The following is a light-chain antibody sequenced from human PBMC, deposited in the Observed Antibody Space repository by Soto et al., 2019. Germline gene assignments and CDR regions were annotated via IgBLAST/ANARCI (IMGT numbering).Light chain of an antibody. CDR1: QSVSSNY. CDR2: GVS. J-gene: IGKJ1*01. CDR3: QQCGSSPPWT. V-gene: IGKV3-20*01. Sequence: EIVLTQSPGTLSLSPGERATLSCRASQSVSSNYFAWYQQKPGQAPRLLIYGVSSRATGIPDRFSGGGSGTDFTLTISRLESEDAAVYYCQQCGSSPPWTFGQGTKVDIK.